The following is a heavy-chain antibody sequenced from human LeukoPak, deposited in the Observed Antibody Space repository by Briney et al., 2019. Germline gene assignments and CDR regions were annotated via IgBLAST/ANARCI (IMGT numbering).Heavy chain of an antibody. D-gene: IGHD4-23*01. CDR1: GFTFSSYS. J-gene: IGHJ5*02. V-gene: IGHV3-21*01. CDR2: ISSSSSYI. Sequence: GGSLRLSRAASGFTFSSYSMNWVRQAPGKGLEWVSFISSSSSYISYADSVKGRFTISRDNAKNSLYLQMNSLRAEDTAVYYCVGPVGGNATMLGSYNWFDPWGQGTLVTVSS. CDR3: VGPVGGNATMLGSYNWFDP.